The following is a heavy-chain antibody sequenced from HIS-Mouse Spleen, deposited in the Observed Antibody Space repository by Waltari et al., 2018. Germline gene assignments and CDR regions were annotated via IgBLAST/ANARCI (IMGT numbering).Heavy chain of an antibody. CDR2: IYYSGST. D-gene: IGHD4-17*01. V-gene: IGHV4-39*01. CDR1: GGSSSSSSYY. Sequence: QLQLQESGPGLVKPSETLSPTCTVSGGSSSSSSYYWGWIRQPPGKGLEWIGSIYYSGSTYYNPSLKTRVTISVDTSKNQFSLKLSSVTAADTAVYYCACGDYFDYWGQGTLVTVSS. CDR3: ACGDYFDY. J-gene: IGHJ4*02.